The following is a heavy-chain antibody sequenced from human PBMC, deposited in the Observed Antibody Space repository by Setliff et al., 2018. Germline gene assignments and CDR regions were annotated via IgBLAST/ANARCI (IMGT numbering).Heavy chain of an antibody. CDR3: AVDHVTNIAESGYGYTRIDP. CDR2: IYIRGGT. D-gene: IGHD6-19*01. Sequence: PSETLSLTCTVSGGSITDENSWLAWIRQPAGKRPEWLGLIYIRGGTDYNPSLKSRVTISLDTSRNQFSLNLTSVTAADTAVYYCAVDHVTNIAESGYGYTRIDPWGQGIPVTVSS. V-gene: IGHV4-61*02. CDR1: GGSITDENSW. J-gene: IGHJ5*02.